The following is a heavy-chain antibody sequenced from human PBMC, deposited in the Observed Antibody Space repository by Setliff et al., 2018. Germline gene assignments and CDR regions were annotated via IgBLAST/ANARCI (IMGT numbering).Heavy chain of an antibody. J-gene: IGHJ6*02. V-gene: IGHV3-30*02. Sequence: PGESLKISCVASGFAFSTYGMHWVRQAPGRGLEWVASIRYDGSYKQYDDSVKGRFTISRDNSENTLDLQMNNLRTEDTAVYYCARVKPFAMDVWGQGTTVTVSS. CDR2: IRYDGSYK. CDR1: GFAFSTYG. CDR3: ARVKPFAMDV.